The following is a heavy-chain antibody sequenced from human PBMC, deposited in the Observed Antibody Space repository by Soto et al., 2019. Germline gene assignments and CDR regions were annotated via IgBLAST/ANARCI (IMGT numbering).Heavy chain of an antibody. J-gene: IGHJ5*02. CDR2: IYYSGRT. Sequence: SETLSLTCTVSGGSISSSSYYWGWIRQPPGKGLEWIGSIYYSGRTYYNPSLKSRVTISVDTSKDQFSLKLSSVTAADTAVYYCAIPDYYGSGSYLNNWFDPWGQGTLVTVSS. V-gene: IGHV4-39*01. CDR1: GGSISSSSYY. CDR3: AIPDYYGSGSYLNNWFDP. D-gene: IGHD3-10*01.